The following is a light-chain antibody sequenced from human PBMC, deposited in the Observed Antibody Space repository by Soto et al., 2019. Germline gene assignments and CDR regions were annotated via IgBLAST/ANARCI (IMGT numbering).Light chain of an antibody. J-gene: IGKJ1*01. CDR1: ESISTD. CDR2: DAS. CDR3: QQRTKWPPSCT. V-gene: IGKV3-11*01. Sequence: EIVLTQSPATLSLSPGESATISCRATESISTDLAGYQQKPGQAPRLVIFDASKRATGIPVRLSGGGSGTDFTLTISGLEPEDFSVYYCQQRTKWPPSCTFGQGTKFEIK.